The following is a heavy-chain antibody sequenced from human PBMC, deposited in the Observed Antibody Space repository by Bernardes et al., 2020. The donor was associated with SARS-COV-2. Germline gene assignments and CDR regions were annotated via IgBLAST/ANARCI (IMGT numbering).Heavy chain of an antibody. V-gene: IGHV4-39*07. CDR2: IYYSGIT. CDR1: GGSISSISDY. CDR3: AREPVGGFRTYDILTGYYRPYYFDY. J-gene: IGHJ4*02. Sequence: SEALSLTCTVSGGSISSISDYWGWLLQPPGKGLEWIGSIYYSGITYYNPSLKSRVTISVDTSKNQFSLKLSSVTAADTAVYYCAREPVGGFRTYDILTGYYRPYYFDYWGQGTLVTVSS. D-gene: IGHD3-9*01.